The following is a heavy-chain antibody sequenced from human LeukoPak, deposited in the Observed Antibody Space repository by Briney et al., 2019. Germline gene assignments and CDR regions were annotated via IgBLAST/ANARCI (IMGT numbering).Heavy chain of an antibody. V-gene: IGHV3-43*02. CDR3: AKESGKFDY. CDR1: GLPIADFA. CDR2: IRGDGVST. Sequence: GGCLRLSCVASGLPIADFAMHWVRLAPGKGLEWVSLIRGDGVSTLYADSVKGRFSISRDNSKNSLYLEMNSLRTEDVSMYYCAKESGKFDYWGQGTLVAVSS. J-gene: IGHJ4*02.